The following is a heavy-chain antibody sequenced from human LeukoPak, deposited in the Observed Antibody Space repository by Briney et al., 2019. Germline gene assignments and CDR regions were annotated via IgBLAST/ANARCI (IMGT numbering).Heavy chain of an antibody. V-gene: IGHV1-18*01. Sequence: ASVKVSCKASGYTFTSYGISWVRQAPGQGLEWMGWISAYNGNTNYAQKLQGRVTMTTDTSTSTAYMELRSLRSDDTAVYYCARLRGELLALYYFDYWGQGTRVTVSS. J-gene: IGHJ4*02. CDR3: ARLRGELLALYYFDY. D-gene: IGHD1-26*01. CDR1: GYTFTSYG. CDR2: ISAYNGNT.